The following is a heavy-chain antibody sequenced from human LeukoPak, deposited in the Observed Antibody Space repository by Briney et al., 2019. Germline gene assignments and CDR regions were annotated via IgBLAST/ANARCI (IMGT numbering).Heavy chain of an antibody. Sequence: GSLRLSCAASGFPFSSYWMSWVRQAPGKGLEWVANIKEDGSQKYYVDSVKGRFTISRDNAKNSLYLQMNSLRAEDAAVYYCARDRWGYSYGGDWGQGTLVTVSS. D-gene: IGHD5-18*01. CDR3: ARDRWGYSYGGD. V-gene: IGHV3-7*01. CDR2: IKEDGSQK. CDR1: GFPFSSYW. J-gene: IGHJ4*02.